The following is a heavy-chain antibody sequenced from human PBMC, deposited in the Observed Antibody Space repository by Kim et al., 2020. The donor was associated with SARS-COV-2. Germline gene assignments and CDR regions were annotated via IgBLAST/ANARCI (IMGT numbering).Heavy chain of an antibody. J-gene: IGHJ6*02. V-gene: IGHV1-2*02. Sequence: PTSGDTNHSQKFKGRVPITRDHSISTAFMELRGLSSDDTAVYYCARSWDVWGQGTTVTVSS. CDR3: ARSWDV. CDR2: PTSGDT.